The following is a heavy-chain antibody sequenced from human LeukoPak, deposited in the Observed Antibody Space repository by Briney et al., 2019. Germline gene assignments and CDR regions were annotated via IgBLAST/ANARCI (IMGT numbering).Heavy chain of an antibody. J-gene: IGHJ4*02. Sequence: SVKVSCKASGGTFSSYAISWVRQAPGQGLEWMGGSIPIFGTANYAQTFQGRVTITADKSTSTAYMELSSLRSEDTAVYYCARVMFGEGFDYWGQGTLVTVSS. D-gene: IGHD3-10*02. CDR1: GGTFSSYA. V-gene: IGHV1-69*06. CDR3: ARVMFGEGFDY. CDR2: SIPIFGTA.